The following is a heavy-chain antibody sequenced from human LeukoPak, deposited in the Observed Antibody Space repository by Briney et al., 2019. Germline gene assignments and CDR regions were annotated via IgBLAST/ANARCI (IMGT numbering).Heavy chain of an antibody. J-gene: IGHJ4*02. Sequence: GGSLRLSCAASGFTSSSYSMNWVRQAPGKGLEWVSYISSSSSTIYYADSVKGRFTISRDNAKNSLYLQMNSLSDEDTAVYYCARDYGYGDSVDYFDYWGQGTLVTVSS. CDR2: ISSSSSTI. CDR3: ARDYGYGDSVDYFDY. D-gene: IGHD4-17*01. CDR1: GFTSSSYS. V-gene: IGHV3-48*02.